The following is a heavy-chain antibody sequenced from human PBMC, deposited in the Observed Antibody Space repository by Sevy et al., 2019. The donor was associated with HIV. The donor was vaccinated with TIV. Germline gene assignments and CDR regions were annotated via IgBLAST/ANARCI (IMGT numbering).Heavy chain of an antibody. Sequence: ASVKVSCKASGYTFTSSYMNWVRQAPGQGLEWMGIINPNSGSTTYAQKFQGRVTMTRDTSSSTVYKELSSLRSEDTAVYYCARSLLGYSGSYYGGYYFDYWGQGTLVTVSS. CDR2: INPNSGST. CDR1: GYTFTSSY. CDR3: ARSLLGYSGSYYGGYYFDY. D-gene: IGHD1-26*01. V-gene: IGHV1-46*01. J-gene: IGHJ4*02.